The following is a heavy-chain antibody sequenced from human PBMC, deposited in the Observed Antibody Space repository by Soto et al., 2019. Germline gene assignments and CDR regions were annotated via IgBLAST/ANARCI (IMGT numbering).Heavy chain of an antibody. V-gene: IGHV3-21*01. D-gene: IGHD3-10*01. CDR3: ARGGVSYGMDV. CDR2: ISSSSSYI. CDR1: GFTFSSYS. J-gene: IGHJ6*02. Sequence: AGGSLRLSCAASGFTFSSYSMNWVRQAPGKGLEWVSSISSSSSYIYYADSVKGRFTISRDNAKNSLYLQMNSLRAEDTAVYYCARGGVSYGMDVWGQGTTVTVSS.